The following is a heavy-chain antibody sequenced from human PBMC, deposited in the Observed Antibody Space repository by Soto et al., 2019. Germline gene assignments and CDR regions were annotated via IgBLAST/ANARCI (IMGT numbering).Heavy chain of an antibody. V-gene: IGHV2-5*02. CDR2: IYWDDDK. J-gene: IGHJ5*02. CDR3: AHIRYYYNSSSYLLNWFDP. D-gene: IGHD3-22*01. CDR1: GFSLSTSGVG. Sequence: QITLKESGPTLATPTQTLTLTCTFSGFSLSTSGVGVGWIRQPPGKALEWLALIYWDDDKRYSPSLKSRLTTPKDTSKNQRVRTMTNMDPVDTATYYCAHIRYYYNSSSYLLNWFDPWGQGTRVTVS.